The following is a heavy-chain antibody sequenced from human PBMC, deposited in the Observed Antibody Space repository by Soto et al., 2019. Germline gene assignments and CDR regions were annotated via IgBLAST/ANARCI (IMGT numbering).Heavy chain of an antibody. Sequence: DVQLLESGGGLVQPGGSLTLSCAASRFTFSDYAMNWVRQAPGKGLEWVSAIGGVGGDTYYADSVKGRFTISRDNSKNTLDLQMNSLRDEDTAVYYCAKDAVAYNGKWDWFDSWGQGTLVTVSS. CDR1: RFTFSDYA. J-gene: IGHJ5*01. V-gene: IGHV3-23*01. CDR3: AKDAVAYNGKWDWFDS. D-gene: IGHD6-19*01. CDR2: IGGVGGDT.